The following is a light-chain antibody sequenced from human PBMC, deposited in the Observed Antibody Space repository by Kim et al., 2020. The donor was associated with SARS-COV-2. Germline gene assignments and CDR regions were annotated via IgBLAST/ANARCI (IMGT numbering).Light chain of an antibody. V-gene: IGKV3-11*01. Sequence: LSPGERATLSCRASQNVYSRLAWYQQKPGQAPRLLISDASNRATGIPARFSGSGSGTDFTLTISSLEPEDFAVYYCQQRSDWPRTFGGGTKVDIK. J-gene: IGKJ4*01. CDR1: QNVYSR. CDR3: QQRSDWPRT. CDR2: DAS.